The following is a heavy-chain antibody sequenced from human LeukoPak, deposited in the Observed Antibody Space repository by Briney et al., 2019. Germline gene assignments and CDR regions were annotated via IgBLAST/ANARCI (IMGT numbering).Heavy chain of an antibody. Sequence: SETLSLTCTVSGGSISSSSYYWGWIRQPPGKGLEWIGSIYYSGDTYYNPSLKSRRVTISVDTSKNQFSLRLSSVTAADTAVYYCARHQWHYYYYMGVWGRGSTVTVSS. D-gene: IGHD6-19*01. CDR3: ARHQWHYYYYMGV. V-gene: IGHV4-39*01. J-gene: IGHJ6*03. CDR1: GGSISSSSYY. CDR2: IYYSGDT.